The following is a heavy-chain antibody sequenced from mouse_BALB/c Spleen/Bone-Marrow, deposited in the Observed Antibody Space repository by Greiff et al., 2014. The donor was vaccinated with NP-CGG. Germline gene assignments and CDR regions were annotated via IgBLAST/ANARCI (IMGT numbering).Heavy chain of an antibody. CDR3: ARVGDGAY. V-gene: IGHV5-4*02. Sequence: DVKLVESGGGLVKPGGSLKLSCAASGFTFSDYYMYWVRQTPEKRLEWVATISDGGSYTYYPDSVKGRFTISRDNAKNNLYLQMSSLKSEDTAMYYCARVGDGAYWGQGTLVTVSA. J-gene: IGHJ3*01. CDR2: ISDGGSYT. CDR1: GFTFSDYY. D-gene: IGHD3-3*01.